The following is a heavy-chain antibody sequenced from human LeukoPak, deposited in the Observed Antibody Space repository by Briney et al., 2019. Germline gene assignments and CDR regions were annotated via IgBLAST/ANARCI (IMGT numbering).Heavy chain of an antibody. CDR1: GGSFSGYY. CDR2: INHSGST. J-gene: IGHJ4*02. Sequence: SETLSLTCAVYGGSFSGYYWSWIRQPPGKGLEWIGEINHSGSTNYNPSLKSRVTISVDTSKNQFSLKLSSVTAADTAVYYCARGAAGDIVVVPAAIYFDYWGQGTLVTVSS. CDR3: ARGAAGDIVVVPAAIYFDY. D-gene: IGHD2-2*02. V-gene: IGHV4-34*01.